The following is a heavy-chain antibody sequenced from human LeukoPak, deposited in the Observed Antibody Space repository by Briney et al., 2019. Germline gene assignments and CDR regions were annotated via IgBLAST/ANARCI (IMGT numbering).Heavy chain of an antibody. CDR3: ARDLNGGIAVAGRTFDY. J-gene: IGHJ4*02. D-gene: IGHD6-19*01. CDR1: GFTFSSYG. CDR2: IRYDGSNK. V-gene: IGHV3-30*02. Sequence: GGSLRLSCAASGFTFSSYGMHWVRQAPGKGLEWVAFIRYDGSNKYYADSVKGRFTISRDNSKNTLYLQMNSLRAEDTAVYYCARDLNGGIAVAGRTFDYWGQGTLVTVSS.